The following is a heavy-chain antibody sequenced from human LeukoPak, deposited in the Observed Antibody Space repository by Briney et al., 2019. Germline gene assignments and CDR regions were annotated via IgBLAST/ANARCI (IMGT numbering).Heavy chain of an antibody. D-gene: IGHD3-3*02. CDR2: ISWNSGSI. V-gene: IGHV3-9*01. J-gene: IGHJ3*02. Sequence: PGGSLRLSCAASGFTFDDYAMHWVRQAPGKGLEWVSGISWNSGSIGYADSVKGRFTISRDNAKNSLYLQMNSLRAEDTALYYCAKDVASRPYAFDIWGQGTMVTVSS. CDR3: AKDVASRPYAFDI. CDR1: GFTFDDYA.